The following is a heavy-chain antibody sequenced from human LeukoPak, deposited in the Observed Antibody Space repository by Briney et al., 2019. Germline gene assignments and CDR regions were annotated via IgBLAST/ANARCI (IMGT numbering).Heavy chain of an antibody. J-gene: IGHJ5*02. CDR3: ARRGPPRTMLRGVKSGWFDP. V-gene: IGHV4-34*01. Sequence: PSETLSLTCVLYGGSSSGYYWSWIRQPPGKGLEWTGEINHSGSTNYNPSLKSRVTISVDTSKNQFSLKLSSVTAADTAVYYCARRGPPRTMLRGVKSGWFDPWGQGTLVTVSS. D-gene: IGHD3-10*01. CDR1: GGSSSGYY. CDR2: INHSGST.